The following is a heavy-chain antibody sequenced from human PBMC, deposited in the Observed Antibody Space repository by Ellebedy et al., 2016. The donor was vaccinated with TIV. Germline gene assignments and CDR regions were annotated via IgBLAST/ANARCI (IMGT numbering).Heavy chain of an antibody. V-gene: IGHV3-23*01. D-gene: IGHD3-22*01. J-gene: IGHJ4*02. CDR2: ISGSGGST. CDR1: GFTFSSYA. CDR3: ARGHSGGYLASNSDY. Sequence: GGSLRLSXAASGFTFSSYAMSWVRQAPGKGLEWVSAISGSGGSTYYADSVKGRFTISRDNSKNTLYLQMDSLRAEDTAVYYCARGHSGGYLASNSDYWGQGTLVTVSS.